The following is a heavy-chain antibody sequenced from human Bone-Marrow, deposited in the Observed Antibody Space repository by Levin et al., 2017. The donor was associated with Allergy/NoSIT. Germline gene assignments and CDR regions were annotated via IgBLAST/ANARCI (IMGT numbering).Heavy chain of an antibody. D-gene: IGHD6-6*01. Sequence: GGSLRLSCTTAGFTFDDYALHWVRQAPGKGLEWLAGITWNSRRLDYAESVRGRFTISRDNAKNSLYLQMDILRSEDTALYFCAKAKSELSSLDGFDVWSQGTMVTVSS. V-gene: IGHV3-9*01. CDR1: GFTFDDYA. CDR3: AKAKSELSSLDGFDV. CDR2: ITWNSRRL. J-gene: IGHJ3*01.